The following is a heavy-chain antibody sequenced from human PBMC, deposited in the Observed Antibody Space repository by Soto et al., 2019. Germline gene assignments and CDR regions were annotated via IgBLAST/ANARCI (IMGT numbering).Heavy chain of an antibody. CDR2: ISGSGGST. J-gene: IGHJ6*03. Sequence: EVQLLESGGGLVQPGGSLRLSCAASGFTFSSYAMSWVRQAPGKGLEWVSAISGSGGSTYYADSVKGRFTICRDNSKNTLYLQMNSLRAEDTAVYYCAKTDGSGSYYYYMDVWGKGTTVTVSS. CDR3: AKTDGSGSYYYYMDV. CDR1: GFTFSSYA. D-gene: IGHD3-10*01. V-gene: IGHV3-23*01.